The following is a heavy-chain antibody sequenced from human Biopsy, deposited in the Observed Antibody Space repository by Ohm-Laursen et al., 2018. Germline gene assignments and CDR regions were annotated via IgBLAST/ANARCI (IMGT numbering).Heavy chain of an antibody. Sequence: GSSVKVSCKAPEGTFSNYGVNWVRQAPGQGLEGLGGNIPILGTGNYAHQFQDRVTVVADTSTSTATMELRSLRSDDTAVYYCATKLTGYFHHWGQGTLVIVSS. J-gene: IGHJ1*01. CDR2: NIPILGTG. CDR1: EGTFSNYG. V-gene: IGHV1-69*06. D-gene: IGHD3-9*01. CDR3: ATKLTGYFHH.